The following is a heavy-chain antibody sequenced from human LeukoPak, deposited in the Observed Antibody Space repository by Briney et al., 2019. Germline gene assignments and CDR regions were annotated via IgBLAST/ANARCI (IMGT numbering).Heavy chain of an antibody. Sequence: PGGSLRLSCAASGFTFDDYAMHWVRQAPGKGLEWVSLISGDGGSTYYADSVKGRFTISRENSKNSLYLQMNSLRTEDTALYYCAKDRIVVVPAAMEFYYYGMDVWGQGTTVTVSS. CDR1: GFTFDDYA. CDR3: AKDRIVVVPAAMEFYYYGMDV. CDR2: ISGDGGST. D-gene: IGHD2-2*01. J-gene: IGHJ6*02. V-gene: IGHV3-43*02.